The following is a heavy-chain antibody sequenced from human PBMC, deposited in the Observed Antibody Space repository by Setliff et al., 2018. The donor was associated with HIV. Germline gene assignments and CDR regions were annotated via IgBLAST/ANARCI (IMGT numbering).Heavy chain of an antibody. J-gene: IGHJ4*02. CDR1: GFTFSSYS. Sequence: PGGSLRLSCAASGFTFSSYSMNWVRQAPGKGLEWVSSISSSSSYIYYADSMKGRFTISRDNAKNSLYLQMNSLRAEDTAMYYCARSRPTNYFDYWGQGTLVTVSS. CDR2: ISSSSSYI. CDR3: ARSRPTNYFDY. D-gene: IGHD2-2*01. V-gene: IGHV3-21*01.